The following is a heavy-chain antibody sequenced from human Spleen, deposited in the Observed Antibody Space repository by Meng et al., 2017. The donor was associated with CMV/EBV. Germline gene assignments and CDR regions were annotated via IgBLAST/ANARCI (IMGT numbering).Heavy chain of an antibody. V-gene: IGHV4-34*01. CDR1: GGSISSYY. CDR2: INHSGST. D-gene: IGHD1-7*01. CDR3: ARAVTGTTNVDY. Sequence: SETLSLTGTVSGGSISSYYWSWIRQPPGKGLEWIGEINHSGSTNYNPSLKSRVTISVDTSKNQFSLKLSSVTAADTAVYFCARAVTGTTNVDYWGQGTLVTVSS. J-gene: IGHJ4*02.